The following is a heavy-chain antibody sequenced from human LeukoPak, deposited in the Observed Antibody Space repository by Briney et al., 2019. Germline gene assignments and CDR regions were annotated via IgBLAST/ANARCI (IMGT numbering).Heavy chain of an antibody. CDR2: ISAYNGNT. CDR1: DYTFTSYG. D-gene: IGHD3-22*01. V-gene: IGHV1-18*01. CDR3: ARGSYYYDSSGYFDY. J-gene: IGHJ4*02. Sequence: ASVKVSCKASDYTFTSYGISWVRQAPGQGLEWMGWISAYNGNTNYAQKLQGRVTMTTDTSTSTAYMELRSLRSDDTAVYYCARGSYYYDSSGYFDYWGQGTLVTVSS.